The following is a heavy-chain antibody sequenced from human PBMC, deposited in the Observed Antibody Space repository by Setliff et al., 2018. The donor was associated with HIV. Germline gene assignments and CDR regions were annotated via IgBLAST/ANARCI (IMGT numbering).Heavy chain of an antibody. Sequence: GASVKVSCKASGNTFTRYAMHWVRQAPGQRPEWMGWISAGNGDTKYSQKFRGRLTITRDTSARIDYMELRSLRSEDRAVYYCASSRYESSGFTYWEYFQDWGQGTQVTVSS. D-gene: IGHD3-22*01. J-gene: IGHJ1*01. V-gene: IGHV1-3*01. CDR3: ASSRYESSGFTYWEYFQD. CDR2: ISAGNGDT. CDR1: GNTFTRYA.